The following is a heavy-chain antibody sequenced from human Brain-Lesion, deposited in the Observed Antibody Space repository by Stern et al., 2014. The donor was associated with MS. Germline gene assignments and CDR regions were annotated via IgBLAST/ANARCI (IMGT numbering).Heavy chain of an antibody. CDR2: IFNGASP. D-gene: IGHD2-2*01. J-gene: IGHJ6*02. CDR3: ARGRVVPGFQYYATDV. V-gene: IGHV4-61*02. CDR1: GGSISSGGYY. Sequence: VQLVESGPGLVKPSQTLSLSCTVSGGSISSGGYYWSWIRQPAGKGLEWIGRIFNGASPSYTPSLKSRFTISIDTPKNQFSRRLTSMTAADTAVYYCARGRVVPGFQYYATDVWGQGTTVIVSS.